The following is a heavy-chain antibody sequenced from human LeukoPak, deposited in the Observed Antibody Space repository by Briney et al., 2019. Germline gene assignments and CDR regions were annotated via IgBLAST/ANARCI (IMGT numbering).Heavy chain of an antibody. D-gene: IGHD3-10*01. J-gene: IGHJ6*03. V-gene: IGHV1-18*04. Sequence: ASVKVSCKASGYTFTGYYMHWVRQAPGQGLEWMVWISAYNGNTNYAQKLQGRVTMTTDTSTSTAYMELRSLRSDDTAVYYCARSLWFGESYYMDVWGKGTTVTVSS. CDR1: GYTFTGYY. CDR2: ISAYNGNT. CDR3: ARSLWFGESYYMDV.